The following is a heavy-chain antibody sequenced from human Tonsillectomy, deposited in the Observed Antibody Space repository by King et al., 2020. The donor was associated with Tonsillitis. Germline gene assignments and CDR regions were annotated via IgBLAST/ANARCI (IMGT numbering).Heavy chain of an antibody. CDR2: ISSSSSYI. CDR3: AQDCSSTSCYRGS. D-gene: IGHD2-2*01. J-gene: IGHJ4*02. Sequence: VQLVESGGGLVKPGGSLRLSCAASGFTFSSYSMNWVRQAPGKGLEWVSSISSSSSYIYYADSVKGRFTISRDNAKNSLYLQMNSLRAEATAVYYCAQDCSSTSCYRGSWGQGTLVTVSS. V-gene: IGHV3-21*01. CDR1: GFTFSSYS.